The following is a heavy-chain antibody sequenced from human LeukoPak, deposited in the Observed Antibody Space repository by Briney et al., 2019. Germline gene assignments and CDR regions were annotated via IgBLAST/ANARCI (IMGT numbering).Heavy chain of an antibody. J-gene: IGHJ4*02. CDR3: ARRAYYDFWTGFDY. CDR2: IIPIFGTA. V-gene: IGHV1-69*13. Sequence: GASVKVSCKASGGTFSSYAISWVRQAPGQGLEWMGGIIPIFGTANYAQKFQGRVTITADESTSTAYMELSSLRSEDTAVYYCARRAYYDFWTGFDYWGQGTLVTASS. CDR1: GGTFSSYA. D-gene: IGHD3-3*01.